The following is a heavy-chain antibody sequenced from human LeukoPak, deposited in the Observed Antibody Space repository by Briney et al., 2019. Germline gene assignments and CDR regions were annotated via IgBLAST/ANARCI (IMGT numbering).Heavy chain of an antibody. CDR1: GFTFSSYG. D-gene: IGHD5-12*01. J-gene: IGHJ4*02. CDR2: ISYDGNNK. V-gene: IGHV3-30*18. CDR3: AKDQRYSGYEPGLDY. Sequence: GGSLRLSCAASGFTFSSYGMHWVRQAPGKGLEWVAVISYDGNNKYYAGSVKGRSTISRDNSRNTLYLQMNSLRAEDTAVYYCAKDQRYSGYEPGLDYWGQGTLVIVSS.